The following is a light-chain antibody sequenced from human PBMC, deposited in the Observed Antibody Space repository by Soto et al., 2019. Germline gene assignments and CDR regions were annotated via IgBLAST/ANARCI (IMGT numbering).Light chain of an antibody. Sequence: QSALTQPPSASGSPGQSVTISCNGTSSDIGGYNYVSWYQQYPGKAPKLMIYEVSKRPSGVPDRFSGSKSGNTASLTVSGLQAEDEADYYCSSYAGINSVFGGGTKLTVL. J-gene: IGLJ2*01. V-gene: IGLV2-8*01. CDR3: SSYAGINSV. CDR1: SSDIGGYNY. CDR2: EVS.